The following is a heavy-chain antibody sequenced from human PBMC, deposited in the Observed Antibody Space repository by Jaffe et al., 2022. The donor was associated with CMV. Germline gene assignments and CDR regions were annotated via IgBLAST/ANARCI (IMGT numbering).Heavy chain of an antibody. J-gene: IGHJ1*01. CDR2: IYYSGST. Sequence: QVQLQESGPGLVKPSETLSLTCTVSGGSISSYYWSWIRQPPGKGLEWIGYIYYSGSTNYNPSLKSRVTISVDTSKNQFSLKLSSVTAADTAVYYCARGSYDSREPPLQHWGQGTLVTVSS. CDR3: ARGSYDSREPPLQH. V-gene: IGHV4-59*01. CDR1: GGSISSYY. D-gene: IGHD3-22*01.